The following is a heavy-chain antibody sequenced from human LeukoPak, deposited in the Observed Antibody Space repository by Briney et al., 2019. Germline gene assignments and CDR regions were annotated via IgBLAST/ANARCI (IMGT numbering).Heavy chain of an antibody. CDR2: IYSGGST. CDR3: ARDPYDY. CDR1: GFTVSSNY. J-gene: IGHJ4*02. V-gene: IGHV3-53*01. Sequence: GGSLRLSCAASGFTVSSNYMSWVRQAPGKGLEWVSVIYSGGSTYYADSVKGRFTISRDNAKNSLYLQMNSLRAEDTAVYYCARDPYDYWGQGTLVTVSS.